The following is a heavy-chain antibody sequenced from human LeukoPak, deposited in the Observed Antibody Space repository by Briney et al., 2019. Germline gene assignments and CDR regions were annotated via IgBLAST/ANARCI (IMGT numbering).Heavy chain of an antibody. V-gene: IGHV3-20*04. Sequence: GGSLRLSCAASGFTFDDYGMSWVRQAPGKGLEWASGINWNGGSTGYADSVKGRFTISRDNAKNSLYLQMNSLRAEDTAVYSCARSPDRTYYYYSTDVGGKGTTVTVSS. CDR1: GFTFDDYG. CDR2: INWNGGST. J-gene: IGHJ6*03. CDR3: ARSPDRTYYYYSTDV.